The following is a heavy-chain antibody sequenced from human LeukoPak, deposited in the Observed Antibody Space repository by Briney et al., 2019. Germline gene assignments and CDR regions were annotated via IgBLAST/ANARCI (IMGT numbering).Heavy chain of an antibody. CDR2: ISSSGSTI. CDR1: GFTFSSYE. V-gene: IGHV3-48*03. CDR3: ARGTYYSDSSGYSKSGYFDY. D-gene: IGHD3-22*01. Sequence: PGGSLRLSCAASGFTFSSYEMNWVRQAAGKGLEWVSYISSSGSTIFYADSVRGRFTFSRDNAKNSLYLQMNRLRAEDTAVYYCARGTYYSDSSGYSKSGYFDYWGQGTLVTVSS. J-gene: IGHJ4*02.